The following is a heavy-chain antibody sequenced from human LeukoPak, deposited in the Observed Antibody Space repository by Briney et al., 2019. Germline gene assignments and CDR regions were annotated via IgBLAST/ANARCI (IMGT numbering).Heavy chain of an antibody. CDR1: GYSFTSYW. CDR3: ARQRFDSSGFRLFDAFDI. V-gene: IGHV5-51*01. D-gene: IGHD3-22*01. CDR2: IYPGDSDT. Sequence: GESLQISCKGSGYSFTSYWIGWVRQMPGKGLEWMGIIYPGDSDTRYSPSFQGQVTISADKSISTAYLQWSSLKASDTAMYYCARQRFDSSGFRLFDAFDIWGQGTMVTVSS. J-gene: IGHJ3*02.